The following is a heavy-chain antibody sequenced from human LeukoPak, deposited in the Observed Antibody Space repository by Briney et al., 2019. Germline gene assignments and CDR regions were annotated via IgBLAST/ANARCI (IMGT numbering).Heavy chain of an antibody. D-gene: IGHD2-15*01. CDR1: GYTFTGYY. V-gene: IGHV1-2*02. CDR2: INPNSGGT. Sequence: ASVKVSCKAPGYTFTGYYMHWVRQAPGQGLEWMGWINPNSGGTNYAQKFQGRVTMTRDTSISTAYMELSRLRSDDTAVYYCARRYCSGGSCYSGADYWGQGTLVTVSS. CDR3: ARRYCSGGSCYSGADY. J-gene: IGHJ4*02.